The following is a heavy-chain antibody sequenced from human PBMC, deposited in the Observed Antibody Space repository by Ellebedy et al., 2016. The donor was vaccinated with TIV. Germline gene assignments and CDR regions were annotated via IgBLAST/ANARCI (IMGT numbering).Heavy chain of an antibody. Sequence: GESLKISCVASGFTVSGTYMTWVRQAPGKGLEWVSIIYDADKTFHADSVKGRFTISRDISTNTLNLQMNNLRVEDTAVYYCVRAFTERLVNTPTWAYDIWGQGTRVTVSS. CDR3: VRAFTERLVNTPTWAYDI. D-gene: IGHD1-26*01. J-gene: IGHJ3*02. CDR1: GFTVSGTY. CDR2: IYDADKT. V-gene: IGHV3-53*01.